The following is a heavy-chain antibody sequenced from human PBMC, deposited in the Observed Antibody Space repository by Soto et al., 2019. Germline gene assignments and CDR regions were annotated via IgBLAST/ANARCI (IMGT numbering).Heavy chain of an antibody. CDR2: ITSSGGCL. V-gene: IGHV3-23*01. D-gene: IGHD1-26*01. CDR3: AKARCATSECYAPDY. Sequence: EVQLLESGGGLVQPGGSLRLSCVASGFSFSSFTMDWVRQAPGKGLEWVSAITSSGGCLSYADSVQGRFSISRDNPSNTLYLQMNRLRGEDTAMYYCAKARCATSECYAPDYWGQGTMVIVSS. J-gene: IGHJ4*02. CDR1: GFSFSSFT.